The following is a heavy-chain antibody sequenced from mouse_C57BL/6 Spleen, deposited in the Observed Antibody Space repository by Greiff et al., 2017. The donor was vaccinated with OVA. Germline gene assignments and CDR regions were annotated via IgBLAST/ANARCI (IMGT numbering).Heavy chain of an antibody. J-gene: IGHJ2*01. D-gene: IGHD2-3*01. CDR3: ASGWLLRDY. V-gene: IGHV1-26*01. CDR1: GYTFTDYY. CDR2: INTNNGGT. Sequence: VQLQQSGPELVKPGASVKISCKASGYTFTDYYMNWVKQSHGKSLEWIGDINTNNGGTSYNQKFKGKATLTVDKSSSTAYMDLLSLTSVDSAVYYCASGWLLRDYWGQGTTLTVSS.